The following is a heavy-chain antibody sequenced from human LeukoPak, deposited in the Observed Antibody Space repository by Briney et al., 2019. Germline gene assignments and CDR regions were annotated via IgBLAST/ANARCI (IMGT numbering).Heavy chain of an antibody. V-gene: IGHV4-39*07. CDR3: ARDRAGVYDY. Sequence: SETLSLTCTVSGGSISSSSYYWGWLRQPPGKGLEWIGSIYYSGSTYYNPSLKSRVTISVDTSKNQFSLKLSSVTAADTAVYYCARDRAGVYDYWGQGTLVTVSS. CDR2: IYYSGST. D-gene: IGHD5/OR15-5a*01. J-gene: IGHJ4*02. CDR1: GGSISSSSYY.